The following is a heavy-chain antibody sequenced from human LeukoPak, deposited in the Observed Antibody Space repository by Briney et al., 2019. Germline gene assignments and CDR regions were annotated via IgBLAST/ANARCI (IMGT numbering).Heavy chain of an antibody. CDR3: ARDGSLDYDSSGYYYYYYGMDV. V-gene: IGHV1-18*01. CDR2: ISAYNGNT. D-gene: IGHD3-22*01. Sequence: ASVKVSCKASGYXFTSYGMSWVRQAPGQGLEWMGWISAYNGNTNYAQKLQGRVTMTTDTSTSTAYMELRSLRSDDTAVYYCARDGSLDYDSSGYYYYYYGMDVWGQGTTVTVSS. J-gene: IGHJ6*02. CDR1: GYXFTSYG.